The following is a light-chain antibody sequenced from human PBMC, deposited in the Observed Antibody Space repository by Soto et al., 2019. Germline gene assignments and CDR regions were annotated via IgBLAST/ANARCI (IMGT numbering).Light chain of an antibody. V-gene: IGLV2-23*01. CDR1: SSDVGTYNL. Sequence: QSVLTQPASVSGSPGQSIALSCTGTSSDVGTYNLVSWYQQHPGKAPKLLISEGGKRPSGVSDRFSGSKSGNTASLTISGLHAEDEADSYCCSFAAGNTYVFGSGTKVTVL. CDR2: EGG. J-gene: IGLJ1*01. CDR3: CSFAAGNTYV.